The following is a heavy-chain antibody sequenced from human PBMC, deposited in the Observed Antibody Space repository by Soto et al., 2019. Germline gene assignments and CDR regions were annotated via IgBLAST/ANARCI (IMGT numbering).Heavy chain of an antibody. CDR3: ARSGETRHYYDFWSGYYRSPTYYYGMDV. CDR2: INHSGST. Sequence: PSETLSLTCAVYGGSFSGYYWSWIRQPPGKGLEWIGEINHSGSTNYNPSLKSRVTISVDTSKNQFSLKLSSVTAADTAVYYCARSGETRHYYDFWSGYYRSPTYYYGMDVWG. V-gene: IGHV4-34*01. CDR1: GGSFSGYY. D-gene: IGHD3-3*01. J-gene: IGHJ6*01.